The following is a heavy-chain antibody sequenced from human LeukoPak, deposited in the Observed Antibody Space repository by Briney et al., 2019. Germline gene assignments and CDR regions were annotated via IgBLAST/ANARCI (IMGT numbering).Heavy chain of an antibody. CDR2: IRYDGSNK. Sequence: GGSLRLSCAASGFTFSSYGMHWVRRAPGKGLEWVAFIRYDGSNKYYADSVKGRFTISRDNSKNTLYLQMNSLRAEDTAVYYCARDRASEYSSSSVGVYWGQGTLVTVSS. CDR3: ARDRASEYSSSSVGVY. J-gene: IGHJ4*02. V-gene: IGHV3-30*02. CDR1: GFTFSSYG. D-gene: IGHD6-6*01.